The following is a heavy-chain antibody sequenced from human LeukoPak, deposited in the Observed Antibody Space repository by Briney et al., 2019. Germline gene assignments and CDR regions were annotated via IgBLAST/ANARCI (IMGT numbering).Heavy chain of an antibody. J-gene: IGHJ4*02. CDR2: VSGGGGST. Sequence: GGSLRLSCAASGFTFSNYAMSWVRQAPGKGLEWVSSVSGGGGSTYYADSVKGRFTISRDNSKNTLYLQMNSLRAEDTAVYYCARDRALKYCSSTSCYGLDYWGQGTLVTVSS. CDR3: ARDRALKYCSSTSCYGLDY. CDR1: GFTFSNYA. D-gene: IGHD2-2*01. V-gene: IGHV3-23*01.